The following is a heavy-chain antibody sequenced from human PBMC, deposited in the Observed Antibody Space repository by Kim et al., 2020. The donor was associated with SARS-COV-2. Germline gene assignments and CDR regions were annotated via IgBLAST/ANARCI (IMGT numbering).Heavy chain of an antibody. CDR2: FDPEDGET. CDR1: GYTLTELS. V-gene: IGHV1-24*01. J-gene: IGHJ4*02. Sequence: ASVKVSCKVSGYTLTELSMHWVRQAPGKGLEWMGGFDPEDGETIYAQKFQGRVTMTEDTSTDTAYMELSSLRSEDTAVYYCATDGTSAAAGTKNYDYWGQGTLVTVSS. CDR3: ATDGTSAAAGTKNYDY. D-gene: IGHD6-13*01.